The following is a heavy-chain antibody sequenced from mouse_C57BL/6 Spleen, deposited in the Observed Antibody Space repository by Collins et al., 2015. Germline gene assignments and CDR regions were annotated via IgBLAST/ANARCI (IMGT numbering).Heavy chain of an antibody. CDR3: ARRGTTVEYFDY. D-gene: IGHD1-1*01. CDR2: IDPSDSYT. J-gene: IGHJ2*01. V-gene: IGHV1-59*01. Sequence: QVQLQQPGAELVRPGTSVKLSCKASGYTFTSYWMHWVKQRPGQGLEWIGVIDPSDSYTNYNQKFKGKATLTVDTSSSTAYMQLSSLTSEDSAVYYCARRGTTVEYFDYWGQGTTLTVPS. CDR1: GYTFTSYW.